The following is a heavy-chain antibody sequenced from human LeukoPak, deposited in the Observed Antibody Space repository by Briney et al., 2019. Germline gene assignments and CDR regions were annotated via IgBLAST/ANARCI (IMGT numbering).Heavy chain of an antibody. Sequence: ASVKVPCKVSGYTLTELSMHWVRQAPGKGLEWMGGFDPEDGETIYAQKFQGRVTMTEDTSTDTAYMELSSLRSEDTAVYYCATDLLYGDYATNFDYWGQGTLVTVSS. J-gene: IGHJ4*02. D-gene: IGHD4-17*01. CDR3: ATDLLYGDYATNFDY. V-gene: IGHV1-24*01. CDR1: GYTLTELS. CDR2: FDPEDGET.